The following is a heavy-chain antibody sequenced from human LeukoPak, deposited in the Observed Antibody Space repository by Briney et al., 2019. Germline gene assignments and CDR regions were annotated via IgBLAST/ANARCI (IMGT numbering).Heavy chain of an antibody. CDR2: INPNNGGT. D-gene: IGHD3-9*01. V-gene: IGHV1-2*02. J-gene: IGHJ4*02. CDR3: ASVHATGYFSLDLGY. Sequence: ASVKVSCKASGYTFTGYFMHWVRQAPGQGLDWMGWINPNNGGTNYAQKFQGRVTMTRDTSIGTADMELTTFTSDDTAVEFCASVHATGYFSLDLGYWGQGTLVTVSS. CDR1: GYTFTGYF.